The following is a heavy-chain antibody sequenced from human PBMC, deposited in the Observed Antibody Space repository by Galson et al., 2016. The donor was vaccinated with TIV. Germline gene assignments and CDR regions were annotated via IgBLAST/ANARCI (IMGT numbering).Heavy chain of an antibody. V-gene: IGHV2-5*02. CDR2: IYWDDDK. Sequence: PALVKPTQTLTLTCTFSGFSLNTHGMAVGWIRQAPGKALEWLALIYWDDDKRYSAPLKSRLSISKDTSRNQVVLTMTNMAPVDTATYYCALRRPSAIYRLAIWFDPWGQGTLVTVSS. CDR3: ALRRPSAIYRLAIWFDP. CDR1: GFSLNTHGMA. D-gene: IGHD5/OR15-5a*01. J-gene: IGHJ5*02.